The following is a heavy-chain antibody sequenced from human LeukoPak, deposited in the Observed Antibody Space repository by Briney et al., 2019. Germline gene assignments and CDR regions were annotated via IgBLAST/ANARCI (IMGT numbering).Heavy chain of an antibody. J-gene: IGHJ4*02. CDR1: GGSISSYY. Sequence: SETLSLTCTVSGGSISSYYWSWIRQPPVKGLEWIGYIYYSGSTNYNPSLKSRVTISVDTSKNQFSLKLSSVTAADTAVYYCAGGSGYYYFDYWGQGTLVTVSS. V-gene: IGHV4-59*01. CDR3: AGGSGYYYFDY. D-gene: IGHD3-22*01. CDR2: IYYSGST.